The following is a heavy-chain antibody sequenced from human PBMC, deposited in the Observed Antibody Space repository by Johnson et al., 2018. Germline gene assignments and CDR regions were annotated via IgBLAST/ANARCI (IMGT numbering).Heavy chain of an antibody. CDR2: IRSKANSYAT. V-gene: IGHV3-73*01. D-gene: IGHD1-26*01. CDR3: TLGIVGATTYAFDI. CDR1: GFTFSGSA. J-gene: IGHJ3*02. Sequence: VRLGEGGGGLVEPGGSLKLSCAASGFTFSGSAMHWVRQASGKGLEWVGRIRSKANSYATAYAASVKGRFTIARDDSKNTADLQMNSLKTGDTAVYYCTLGIVGATTYAFDIWGQGTMVTVSS.